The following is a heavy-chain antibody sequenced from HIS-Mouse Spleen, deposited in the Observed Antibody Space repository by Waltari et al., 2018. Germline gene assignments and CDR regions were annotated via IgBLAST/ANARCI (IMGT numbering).Heavy chain of an antibody. J-gene: IGHJ2*01. V-gene: IGHV4-39*07. CDR1: GGSISSSSYY. D-gene: IGHD6-13*01. Sequence: QLQLQESGPGLVKPSETLSLTCTVSGGSISSSSYYWGWIRQPPGKGLEWIGSIYYSGSPSYNPSLKRRVTISVDTSKNPFSPKLSSVTAADTAVYYCAREIPYSSSWYDWYFDLWGRGTLVTVSS. CDR2: IYYSGSP. CDR3: AREIPYSSSWYDWYFDL.